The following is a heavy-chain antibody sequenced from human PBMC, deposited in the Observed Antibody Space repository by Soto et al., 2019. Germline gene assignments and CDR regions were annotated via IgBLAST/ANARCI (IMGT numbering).Heavy chain of an antibody. J-gene: IGHJ6*02. CDR1: GNSFTSYW. CDR3: ARHDGV. CDR2: IDPSDSYT. D-gene: IGHD3-16*01. Sequence: GGSLKISCKGFGNSFTSYWVSWVRQMPGKGLEWMGRIDPSDSYTNYSPSFQGHVTISADKSITTAYLQWSSLKASDTAKYYCARHDGVWGQGTTVTVSS. V-gene: IGHV5-10-1*01.